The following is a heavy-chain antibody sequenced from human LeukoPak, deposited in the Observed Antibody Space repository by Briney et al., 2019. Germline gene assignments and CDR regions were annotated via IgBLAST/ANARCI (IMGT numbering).Heavy chain of an antibody. CDR3: ARDVGYGDP. V-gene: IGHV1-3*04. CDR2: INTGNDNT. Sequence: ASVKVSCKASGCTFTTYSMHWVRQAPGQRLEWMGWINTGNDNTKYSQSFQGRVTITRDTSASTAYIELSSLTPEDTAVYYCARDVGYGDPWGQGTLVTVSS. D-gene: IGHD4-17*01. J-gene: IGHJ5*02. CDR1: GCTFTTYS.